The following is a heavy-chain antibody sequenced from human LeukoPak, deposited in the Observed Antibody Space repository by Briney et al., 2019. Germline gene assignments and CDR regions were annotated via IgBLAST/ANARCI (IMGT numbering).Heavy chain of an antibody. Sequence: GESLKISCKGSGYSFTSYWIGWVRQMPGKGLEWMGIIYPGDSDTRYSPSFQGQVTISADKSISTAYLQWSSLKASDTAMYYCARHGSSGRFSDPPAPYGMDVWGQGTTVTVSS. CDR1: GYSFTSYW. D-gene: IGHD6-19*01. J-gene: IGHJ6*02. CDR3: ARHGSSGRFSDPPAPYGMDV. V-gene: IGHV5-51*01. CDR2: IYPGDSDT.